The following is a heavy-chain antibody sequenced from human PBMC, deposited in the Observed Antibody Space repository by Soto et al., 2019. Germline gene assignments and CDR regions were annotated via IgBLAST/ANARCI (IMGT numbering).Heavy chain of an antibody. CDR3: ARERGGQIQLWPEGGMDV. J-gene: IGHJ6*02. CDR1: GYTFTGYY. Sequence: QVQLVQSGAEVKKPGASVKVSCKASGYTFTGYYMHWVRQAPGQGLEWMGWINPNSGGTNYAQKFQGWVTMTRDTSISTAYMELSRLRSDDTAVYYCARERGGQIQLWPEGGMDVWGQGTTVTVSS. CDR2: INPNSGGT. D-gene: IGHD5-18*01. V-gene: IGHV1-2*04.